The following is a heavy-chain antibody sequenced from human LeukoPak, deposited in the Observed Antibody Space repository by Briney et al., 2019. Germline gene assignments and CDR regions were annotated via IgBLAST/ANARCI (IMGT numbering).Heavy chain of an antibody. CDR2: ISYDGSNK. D-gene: IGHD4-23*01. Sequence: PGRSLRLSCAASGFTFSSYGMHWVRQAPGKGLEWVAVISYDGSNKYYADSVKGRFTISRDNAKKSLFLQMNSLRAEDTAVYYCARVKFVGNSQGWFDPWGQGTLVTVSS. CDR1: GFTFSSYG. J-gene: IGHJ5*02. V-gene: IGHV3-30*03. CDR3: ARVKFVGNSQGWFDP.